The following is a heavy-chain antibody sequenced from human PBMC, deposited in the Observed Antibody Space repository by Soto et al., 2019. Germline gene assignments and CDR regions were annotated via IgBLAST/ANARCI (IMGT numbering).Heavy chain of an antibody. CDR1: GYTFTSYA. V-gene: IGHV1-3*01. CDR3: ARAHSAGYTDWFDP. D-gene: IGHD3-10*01. Sequence: ASVKVSCKASGYTFTSYAMHWVRQAPGQRLEWMGWINAGNGNTKYSQKFQGRVTITRDTSASTAYMELSSLRSEDTAVYYCARAHSAGYTDWFDPWGQGTLVTVSS. J-gene: IGHJ5*02. CDR2: INAGNGNT.